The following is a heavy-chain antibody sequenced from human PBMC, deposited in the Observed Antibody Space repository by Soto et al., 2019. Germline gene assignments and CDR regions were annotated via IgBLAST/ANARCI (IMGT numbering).Heavy chain of an antibody. D-gene: IGHD3-16*01. V-gene: IGHV4-39*01. CDR2: IYLDGTA. Sequence: LQLQESGPGLVKPSVTLSLTCTVSGGSINSGSHYWAWIRQPPGQGLDWIGRIYLDGTAFTNPSLKSRVTLSVDTSKNQFSPKLCSVAGADTAEYFCARLIRAHYGMDVWGQGTTVTVSS. CDR1: GGSINSGSHY. J-gene: IGHJ6*02. CDR3: ARLIRAHYGMDV.